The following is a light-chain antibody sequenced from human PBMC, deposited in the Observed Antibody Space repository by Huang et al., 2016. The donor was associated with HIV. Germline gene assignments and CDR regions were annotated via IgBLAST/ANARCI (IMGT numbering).Light chain of an antibody. CDR1: QSLLHSDGKTY. J-gene: IGKJ4*01. CDR3: MQGIHLSSP. V-gene: IGKV2-29*02. CDR2: GVS. Sequence: NQTPLSLSVTPGQPASLSCKSSQSLLHSDGKTYLYWYVQKAVHSPQLLMYGVSNRFSGVPDRFSGSGSGTSFTLKISRVEAEDVGIYYCMQGIHLSSPFGGGTKIEI.